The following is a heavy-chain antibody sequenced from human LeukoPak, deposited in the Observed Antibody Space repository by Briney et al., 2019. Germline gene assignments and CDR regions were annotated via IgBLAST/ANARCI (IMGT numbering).Heavy chain of an antibody. D-gene: IGHD6-13*01. CDR2: ISWNSGSI. CDR1: GFTFDDYA. V-gene: IGHV3-9*01. CDR3: AKDITPYSSSWYYFDY. J-gene: IGHJ4*02. Sequence: SGGSLRLSCAASGFTFDDYAMHWVRQAPGKGLEWVSGISWNSGSIGYADSVKGRFTISRDNAKNSLYLQMNSPRAEDTALYYCAKDITPYSSSWYYFDYWGQGTLVTVSS.